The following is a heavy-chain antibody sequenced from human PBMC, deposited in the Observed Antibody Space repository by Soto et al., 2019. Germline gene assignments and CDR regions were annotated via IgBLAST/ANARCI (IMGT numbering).Heavy chain of an antibody. J-gene: IGHJ6*02. Sequence: PGESLKISCAASGFTFSNYAMNWVRQAPGKGLEWVSAISGSGTSTYYAESVKGRFTISRDNSKSTLTLQMNSLRAEDTAVYNCAFTNSGSWSYYYFGMDVWGQGTTVTVSS. CDR2: ISGSGTST. CDR1: GFTFSNYA. CDR3: AFTNSGSWSYYYFGMDV. V-gene: IGHV3-23*01. D-gene: IGHD6-13*01.